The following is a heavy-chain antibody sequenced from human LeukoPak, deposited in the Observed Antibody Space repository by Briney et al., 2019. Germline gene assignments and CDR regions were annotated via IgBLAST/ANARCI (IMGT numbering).Heavy chain of an antibody. CDR3: TTGTWIQLWLPDY. D-gene: IGHD5-18*01. J-gene: IGHJ4*02. V-gene: IGHV3-15*01. CDR1: GFTFSNAC. Sequence: GGSLRLSCAASGFTFSNACMTWVRQAPGKGLECVGHIKSKTDGGTTDFAAPVKGRFTISRDDSKNTLFLQMNSLKTEDTAVYYCTTGTWIQLWLPDYWGQGTLVTVSS. CDR2: IKSKTDGGTT.